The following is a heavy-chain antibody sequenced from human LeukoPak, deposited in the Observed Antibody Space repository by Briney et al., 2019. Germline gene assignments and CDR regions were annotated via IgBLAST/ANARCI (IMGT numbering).Heavy chain of an antibody. Sequence: NSSETLSLTCSVSDGSINSYYRNWIRRPPGKGLEWIGYIYYNGNTNYSPSLKSRVTMSVDTSKNLFSLKVSSVTAADTAVYYCARGRSNYYGMDVWGQGTTVTVSS. D-gene: IGHD1-26*01. CDR3: ARGRSNYYGMDV. CDR2: IYYNGNT. J-gene: IGHJ6*02. CDR1: DGSINSYY. V-gene: IGHV4-59*01.